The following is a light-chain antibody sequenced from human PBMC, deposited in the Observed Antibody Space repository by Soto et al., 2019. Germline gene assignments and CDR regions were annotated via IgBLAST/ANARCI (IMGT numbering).Light chain of an antibody. J-gene: IGLJ1*01. V-gene: IGLV1-44*01. CDR1: SSNIGSNS. Sequence: QLVLTQPPSASGTPGQRVSISCSGSSSNIGSNSVQWHQQLPGTAPNLLIYADNQRPSGVPDRFSGSKSGTSASLAITGLQSGDEADYYCAAWDDSLNGFVFGTGTKLTVL. CDR3: AAWDDSLNGFV. CDR2: ADN.